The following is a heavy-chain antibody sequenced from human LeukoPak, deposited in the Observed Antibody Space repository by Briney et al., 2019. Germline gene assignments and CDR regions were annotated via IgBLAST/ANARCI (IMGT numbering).Heavy chain of an antibody. CDR2: IYSGGST. CDR3: AGSYYYDTNDY. CDR1: GFTVSSNY. V-gene: IGHV3-53*01. J-gene: IGHJ4*02. D-gene: IGHD3-22*01. Sequence: PGGSLRLSCAASGFTVSSNYMSWVRQAPGKGLEWVSVIYSGGSTYYADSVEGRFTISRDNSKNTLYLQMNSLRAEDTAVYYCAGSYYYDTNDYWGQGTLVTVSS.